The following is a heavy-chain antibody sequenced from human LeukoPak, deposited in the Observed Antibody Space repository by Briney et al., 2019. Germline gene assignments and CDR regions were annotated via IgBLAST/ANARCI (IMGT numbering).Heavy chain of an antibody. D-gene: IGHD1-26*01. J-gene: IGHJ4*02. CDR1: GFTFSSYA. CDR3: ARDVGLKPSGPFDY. V-gene: IGHV3-23*01. Sequence: QPGGSLRLSCAASGFTFSSYAMSWVRQAPGKGLEWVSAISGSGGSTYYADSVKGRFTISRDNSKNTLYLQMNSLRAKDTAVYYCARDVGLKPSGPFDYWGQGTLVTVSS. CDR2: ISGSGGST.